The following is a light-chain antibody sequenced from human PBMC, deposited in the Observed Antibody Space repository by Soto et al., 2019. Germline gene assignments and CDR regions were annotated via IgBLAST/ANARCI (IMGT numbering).Light chain of an antibody. CDR1: QSVSSN. Sequence: EIVMTQSPATLSVSPGERATLSCRASQSVSSNLAWYQQKPGQAPRLLIYGASTRATGIPARFSGSGSGTQFTLTINSLQSEDFEVYYCQQYNNWPPSTFGQGTKLEIK. CDR2: GAS. V-gene: IGKV3-15*01. J-gene: IGKJ2*01. CDR3: QQYNNWPPST.